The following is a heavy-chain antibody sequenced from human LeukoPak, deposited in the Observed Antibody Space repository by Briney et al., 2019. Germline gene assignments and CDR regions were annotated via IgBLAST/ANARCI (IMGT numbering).Heavy chain of an antibody. CDR2: KTYDGTNE. CDR3: ARDSFHTS. Sequence: PGMSLRLSCVASGFTFSNYAVHWVRQAPGKGLEWVALKTYDGTNEYYADSVKGRFTISRDNSKSTIYLQMKSLRAEDTAVYYCARDSFHTSWGQGTLVTVSS. CDR1: GFTFSNYA. J-gene: IGHJ5*02. V-gene: IGHV3-30*14. D-gene: IGHD2-2*02.